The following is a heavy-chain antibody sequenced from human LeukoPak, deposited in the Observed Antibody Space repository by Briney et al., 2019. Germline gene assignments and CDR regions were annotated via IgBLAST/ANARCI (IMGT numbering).Heavy chain of an antibody. V-gene: IGHV3-7*01. J-gene: IGHJ3*02. Sequence: GGSLRLSCAASGFTFSSYWMSWVRQAPGKGLEWVANIKQDGGEKYYVDSVKGRFTISRDNAKNSLYLQMNSLRAEDTAVYYCALTIVVVPGAFDIWGQGTMVTVSS. CDR3: ALTIVVVPGAFDI. CDR2: IKQDGGEK. CDR1: GFTFSSYW. D-gene: IGHD3-22*01.